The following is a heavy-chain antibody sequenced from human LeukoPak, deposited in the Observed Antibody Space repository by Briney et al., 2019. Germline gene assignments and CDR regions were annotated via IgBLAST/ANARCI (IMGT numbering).Heavy chain of an antibody. CDR1: GFTFSNYW. Sequence: GGSLRLSCAASGFTFSNYWMHWVRQAPGKGLVWVSHINSDGSSTSYADSVKGRFTISRDNAKNTLYLQMNSLRAEDTAVYYCARGPVSSGWLTTPFDYWGQGTLVTVSS. V-gene: IGHV3-74*01. CDR3: ARGPVSSGWLTTPFDY. D-gene: IGHD6-19*01. J-gene: IGHJ4*02. CDR2: INSDGSST.